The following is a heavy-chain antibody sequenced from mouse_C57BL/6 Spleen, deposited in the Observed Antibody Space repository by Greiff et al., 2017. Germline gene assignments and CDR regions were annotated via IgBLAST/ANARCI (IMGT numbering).Heavy chain of an antibody. CDR2: IYPGDGDT. Sequence: VKLQESGAELVKPGASVKISCKASGYAFSSYWMNWVKQRPGKGLEWIGQIYPGDGDTNYNGKFKGKATLTADKSSSTAYMQLSSLTSEDSAVYFCARRGYDYDWYFDVWGTGTTVTVSS. CDR1: GYAFSSYW. V-gene: IGHV1-80*01. D-gene: IGHD2-4*01. J-gene: IGHJ1*03. CDR3: ARRGYDYDWYFDV.